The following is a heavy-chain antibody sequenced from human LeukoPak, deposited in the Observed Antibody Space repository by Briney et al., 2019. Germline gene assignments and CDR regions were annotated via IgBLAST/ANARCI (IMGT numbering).Heavy chain of an antibody. CDR2: ITTSGGGT. CDR3: AKDLMGSRIFDF. D-gene: IGHD2-2*01. J-gene: IGHJ4*02. CDR1: GFAFTRYS. V-gene: IGHV3-23*01. Sequence: GGSLRLSCAASGFAFTRYSMSWVRQAPGKGLEWVSAITTSGGGTYYADSVKGRFTISRDNFNNTLYLQMNSLRAEDTAIYYCAKDLMGSRIFDFWGQGTLVTVSS.